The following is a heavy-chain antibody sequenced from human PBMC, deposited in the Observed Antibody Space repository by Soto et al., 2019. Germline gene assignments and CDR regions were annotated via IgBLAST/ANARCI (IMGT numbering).Heavy chain of an antibody. CDR1: GFTFSSYA. CDR3: AKDPRYCSSTSCYSLNWFDP. J-gene: IGHJ5*02. D-gene: IGHD2-2*01. CDR2: ISGSGGST. Sequence: GGSLRLSCAASGFTFSSYAMSRVRQAPGKGLEWVSAISGSGGSTYYADSVKGRFTISRDNSKNTLYLQMNSLRAEDTAVYYCAKDPRYCSSTSCYSLNWFDPWGQGTLVTVSS. V-gene: IGHV3-23*01.